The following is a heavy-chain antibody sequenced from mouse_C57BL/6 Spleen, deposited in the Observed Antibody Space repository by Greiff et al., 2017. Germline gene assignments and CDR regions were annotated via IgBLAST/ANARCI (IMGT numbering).Heavy chain of an antibody. CDR2: ILPGSGST. V-gene: IGHV1-9*01. J-gene: IGHJ3*01. D-gene: IGHD2-5*01. Sequence: QVQLQQSGAELMKPGASVKLSCKATGYTFTGYWIEWVKQRPGHGLEWIGEILPGSGSTNYHEKFKGKATFTADTSSNTAYMQLSCLTTEDSAIYYCAIPLYYSNLSAYWGQGTLVTVSA. CDR3: AIPLYYSNLSAY. CDR1: GYTFTGYW.